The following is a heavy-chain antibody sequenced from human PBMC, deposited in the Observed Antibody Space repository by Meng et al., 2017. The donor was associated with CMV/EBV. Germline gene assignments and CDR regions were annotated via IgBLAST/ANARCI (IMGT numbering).Heavy chain of an antibody. CDR3: AKDWSVGSEDFDC. Sequence: GESLKISCAASGFSFNYYGMHRVRQAPDKGLEWVAFIRYDGSNKYYADSVKGRFTISRDNSKNTLYLQINSLRAEDTAVYYCAKDWSVGSEDFDCWGQGTLVTVSS. V-gene: IGHV3-30*02. CDR1: GFSFNYYG. J-gene: IGHJ4*02. CDR2: IRYDGSNK. D-gene: IGHD3-3*01.